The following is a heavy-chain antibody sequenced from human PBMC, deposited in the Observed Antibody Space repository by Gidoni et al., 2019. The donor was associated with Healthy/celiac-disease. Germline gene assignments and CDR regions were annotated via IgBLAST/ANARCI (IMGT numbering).Heavy chain of an antibody. CDR1: GFSFSSYA. CDR2: LSYDGSNK. V-gene: IGHV3-30*04. CDR3: ARRTHGDYDQFDY. Sequence: QVQLVESGAGVVQPGMALRLPCAASGFSFSSYAMHWVRQAPGKGLEWVAVLSYDGSNKYYADSVKGRFTISRDNSKNTLYLQMNSLRAEDTAVYYCARRTHGDYDQFDYWGQGTLVTVSS. D-gene: IGHD4-17*01. J-gene: IGHJ4*02.